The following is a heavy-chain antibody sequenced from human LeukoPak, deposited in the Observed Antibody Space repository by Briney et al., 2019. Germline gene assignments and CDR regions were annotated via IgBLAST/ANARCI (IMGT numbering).Heavy chain of an antibody. CDR3: ARVVYYYDSSGYFLDAFDI. V-gene: IGHV1-18*01. J-gene: IGHJ3*02. D-gene: IGHD3-22*01. CDR2: ISAYNGNT. Sequence: ASVKVSCKASGYTFTSYDINWVRQAPGQGLEWMGWISAYNGNTNYAQKLQGRVTMTTDTSTSTAYMELRSLRSDDTAVYYCARVVYYYDSSGYFLDAFDIWGQGTMVTVSS. CDR1: GYTFTSYD.